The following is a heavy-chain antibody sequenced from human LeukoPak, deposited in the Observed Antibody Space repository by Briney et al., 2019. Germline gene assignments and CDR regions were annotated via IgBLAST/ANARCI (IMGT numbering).Heavy chain of an antibody. V-gene: IGHV4-59*01. CDR1: GGSIGNYY. Sequence: PPETLSLTCTVSGGSIGNYYWSWLRQPPGKGLEWIGYIYYSGSTNYKSSLKSRITISVDTSKNQISLKLSSVTAADTAVYYCARDSNDSSIPCFDYWGQGSLVTVSS. CDR2: IYYSGST. J-gene: IGHJ4*02. D-gene: IGHD3-22*01. CDR3: ARDSNDSSIPCFDY.